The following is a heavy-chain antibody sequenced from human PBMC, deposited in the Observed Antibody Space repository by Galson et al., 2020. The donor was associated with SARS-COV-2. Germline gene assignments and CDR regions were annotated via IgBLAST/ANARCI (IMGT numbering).Heavy chain of an antibody. J-gene: IGHJ4*02. D-gene: IGHD6-13*01. CDR3: ARDRSSWYLDY. CDR1: GFTFSSYG. Sequence: GESLKISCAASGFTFSSYGMHWVRQAPGKGLEWVAVISSDGSNKYYADSVKGRFTISRDNSKNTLYLQMNSLRAEYTAVYYCARDRSSWYLDYWGQGTLVTVAS. CDR2: ISSDGSNK. V-gene: IGHV3-30*03.